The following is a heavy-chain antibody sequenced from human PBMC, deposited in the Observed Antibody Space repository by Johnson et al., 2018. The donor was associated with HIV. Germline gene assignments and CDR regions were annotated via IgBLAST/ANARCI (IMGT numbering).Heavy chain of an antibody. CDR2: IKQDGNEE. D-gene: IGHD5-24*01. Sequence: EVQLVESGGGLVQPGGSLRLSCAASGFTFSSYWMSWVRQAPGKGLEWVANIKQDGNEEYYVDSVKGRFTISRDNAKNSLYLQMNSLRAEDTAVYYCAREGRDGYNYDAFDIWGQGTLVTVSS. V-gene: IGHV3-7*01. J-gene: IGHJ3*02. CDR3: AREGRDGYNYDAFDI. CDR1: GFTFSSYW.